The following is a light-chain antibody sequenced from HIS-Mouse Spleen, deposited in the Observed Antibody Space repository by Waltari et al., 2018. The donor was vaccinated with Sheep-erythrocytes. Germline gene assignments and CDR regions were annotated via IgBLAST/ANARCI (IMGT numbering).Light chain of an antibody. CDR2: DAS. V-gene: IGKV3-11*01. CDR1: QSVSSY. J-gene: IGKJ2*01. CDR3: QQRSNWYT. Sequence: EIVLTQSPATLSLSPGERATLSCRASQSVSSYLAWYQQKPGQAPRLLIYDASNRATGIPARFRGRGSGTDFTLTISSLEPEDFAVYYCQQRSNWYTFGQGTKLEIK.